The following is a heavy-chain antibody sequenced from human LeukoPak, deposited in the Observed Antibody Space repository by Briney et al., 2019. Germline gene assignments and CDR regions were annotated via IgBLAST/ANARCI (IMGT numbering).Heavy chain of an antibody. CDR2: IYYSGST. CDR1: GGSISGYY. J-gene: IGHJ4*02. D-gene: IGHD3-3*01. Sequence: SETLSLTCTVSGGSISGYYWSWIRQPPGKGLEWIGYIYYSGSTNYNPSLKSRVTISVDTSKNQFSLKLSSVTAADTAVYYCARGTVLRLFGEAFYFDYWGQGTLVTVSS. V-gene: IGHV4-59*08. CDR3: ARGTVLRLFGEAFYFDY.